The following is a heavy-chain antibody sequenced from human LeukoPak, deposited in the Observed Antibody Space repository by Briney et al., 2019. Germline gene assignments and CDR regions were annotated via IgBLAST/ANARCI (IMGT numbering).Heavy chain of an antibody. CDR3: ARDLVTVTKGFDI. CDR2: ISYIGST. J-gene: IGHJ3*02. CDR1: GDSFSSHC. D-gene: IGHD4-17*01. V-gene: IGHV4-59*11. Sequence: PSETLSLTCVVSGDSFSSHCWTWIRQSPGKGLEWIGYISYIGSTNYNPSLKSRVTISIDTSKNQFSLKLRSVTAADTAVYYCARDLVTVTKGFDIWGQGTMVSVSS.